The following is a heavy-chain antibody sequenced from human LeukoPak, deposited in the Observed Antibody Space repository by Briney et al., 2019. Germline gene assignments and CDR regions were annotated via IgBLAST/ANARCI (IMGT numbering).Heavy chain of an antibody. CDR2: IYHSGST. Sequence: SETLSLTCAVSGGSISSSNWWSWVRQPPGKGLEWIGEIYHSGSTNYNPSLKSRVTISVDTSKNQFSLKLSSVTAADTAVYHCARHRNWNPLDYWGQGTLVTVSS. CDR3: ARHRNWNPLDY. D-gene: IGHD1-1*01. CDR1: GGSISSSNW. J-gene: IGHJ4*02. V-gene: IGHV4-4*02.